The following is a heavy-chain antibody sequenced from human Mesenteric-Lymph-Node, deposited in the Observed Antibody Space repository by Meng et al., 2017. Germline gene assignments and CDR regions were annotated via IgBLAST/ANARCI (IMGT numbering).Heavy chain of an antibody. CDR3: AGTTYYYDSSGYYLFDY. CDR2: IHHSGST. V-gene: IGHV4-59*04. J-gene: IGHJ4*02. CDR1: GGSISSYY. D-gene: IGHD3-22*01. Sequence: GSLRLSCTVSGGSISSYYWSWIRQPPGKGLEWIGEIHHSGSTYYNPSLKSRITMSVDTSKNQFYLKLSSVTAADTAVYYCAGTTYYYDSSGYYLFDYWGQGTLVTVSS.